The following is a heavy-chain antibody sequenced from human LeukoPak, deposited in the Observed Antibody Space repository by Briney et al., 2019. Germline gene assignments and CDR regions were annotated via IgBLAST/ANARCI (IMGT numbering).Heavy chain of an antibody. Sequence: GRSLRLSCAASGFTFSSYGMHWVRQAPGKGLEWVAVIWYDGSNKYYAGSVKGRFTISRDNSKNTLYLQMNSLRAEDTAVYYCARAQQLYYYMDVWGKGTTVTVSS. CDR3: ARAQQLYYYMDV. J-gene: IGHJ6*03. CDR1: GFTFSSYG. V-gene: IGHV3-33*01. CDR2: IWYDGSNK. D-gene: IGHD4-11*01.